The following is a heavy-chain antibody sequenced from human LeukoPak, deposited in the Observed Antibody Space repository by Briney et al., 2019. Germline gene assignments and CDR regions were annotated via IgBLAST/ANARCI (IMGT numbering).Heavy chain of an antibody. CDR1: CGSVSNYY. V-gene: IGHV4-59*08. J-gene: IGHJ4*02. D-gene: IGHD6-6*01. CDR3: ARHFAYSSSSYFDY. Sequence: SETLSLTCSVSCGSVSNYYWSWIRQPPGKGLEWIGYVYYTGSTNYNPSLKSRVTMFEDKSKNQFSLRLYSVTVADTAVYYCARHFAYSSSSYFDYWGQGSLVTVSS. CDR2: VYYTGST.